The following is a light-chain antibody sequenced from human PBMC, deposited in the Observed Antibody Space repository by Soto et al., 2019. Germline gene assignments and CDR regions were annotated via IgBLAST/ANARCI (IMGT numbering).Light chain of an antibody. V-gene: IGKV3-20*01. CDR3: QQYGSSPRT. J-gene: IGKJ5*01. Sequence: EIVLTQSPGTLSLSPGERATLSCRASQSVSSSFLAWYQQKVGQAPRLLIYGASSRATGIPDRFRGSGSGTAFTLTISRLEPEDFAVYYCQQYGSSPRTFGQGTRLEIK. CDR1: QSVSSSF. CDR2: GAS.